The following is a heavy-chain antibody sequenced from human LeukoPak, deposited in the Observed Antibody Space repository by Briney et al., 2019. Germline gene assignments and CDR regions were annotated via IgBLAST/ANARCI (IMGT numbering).Heavy chain of an antibody. D-gene: IGHD5-12*01. V-gene: IGHV3-9*01. Sequence: GRSLRLSCAASGFTFDDYSMHWVRHAPGEGLEWVSGISWNSGSAGYADSVKGRFTISRDSAKNSLYLQMNSLRTEDTALYYCAKDRTYSAYAALDYWGQGTLVTVSS. CDR3: AKDRTYSAYAALDY. CDR1: GFTFDDYS. J-gene: IGHJ4*02. CDR2: ISWNSGSA.